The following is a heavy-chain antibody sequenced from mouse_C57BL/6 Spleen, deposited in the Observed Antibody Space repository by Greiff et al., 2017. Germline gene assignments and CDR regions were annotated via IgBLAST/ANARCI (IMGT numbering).Heavy chain of an antibody. J-gene: IGHJ2*01. V-gene: IGHV1-55*01. D-gene: IGHD1-1*01. Sequence: QVQLQQPGAELVKPGASVKMSCKASGYTFTSYWINWVKQRPGQGLEWIGDIYPGSGSTNYNEKFQSKATLTVDTSSSTAYMQLSSLTSEDSAVYYGASFITTVEYYFAYWGQGTTLTVSS. CDR2: IYPGSGST. CDR3: ASFITTVEYYFAY. CDR1: GYTFTSYW.